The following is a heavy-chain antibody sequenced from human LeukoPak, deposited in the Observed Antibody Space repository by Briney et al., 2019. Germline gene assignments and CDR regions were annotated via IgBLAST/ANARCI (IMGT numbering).Heavy chain of an antibody. Sequence: ASVKVSCKASGYTFTSYDINWVRQATGQGLEWMGWMNPNSGNTGYAQKFQGRVTITRNTSISTAYMELSSLRSEDTAVYYCARGGYSGYDNDYWGQGTLVTVSS. CDR1: GYTFTSYD. CDR3: ARGGYSGYDNDY. J-gene: IGHJ4*02. D-gene: IGHD5-12*01. V-gene: IGHV1-8*03. CDR2: MNPNSGNT.